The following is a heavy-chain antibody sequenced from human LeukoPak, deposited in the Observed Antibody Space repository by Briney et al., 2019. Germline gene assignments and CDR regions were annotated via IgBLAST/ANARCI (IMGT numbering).Heavy chain of an antibody. Sequence: GASVKVSCKASGHTFTNYAMHWVRQAPGQRLEWMGWINTGNGNTKYSQKFQGRVTITRDTSASTAYMEMSSLRSEDTAVYYCARDFFGYGDTFDYWGQGTLVTVSS. CDR3: ARDFFGYGDTFDY. CDR2: INTGNGNT. CDR1: GHTFTNYA. J-gene: IGHJ4*02. V-gene: IGHV1-3*04. D-gene: IGHD4-17*01.